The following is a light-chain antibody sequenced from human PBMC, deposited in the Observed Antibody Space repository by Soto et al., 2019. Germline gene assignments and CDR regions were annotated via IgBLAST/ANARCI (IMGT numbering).Light chain of an antibody. CDR2: AVS. CDR3: CSSAPESTYV. Sequence: QSALTQPASVSGSPGQSITISCSGTSSDIGSYNHVAWYQQFPGKSPKLMIYAVSSRPSGVSSRFSGSKSGNTASLTISGLQAGDEADYFCCSSAPESTYVFGTGTKLTVL. V-gene: IGLV2-23*02. J-gene: IGLJ1*01. CDR1: SSDIGSYNH.